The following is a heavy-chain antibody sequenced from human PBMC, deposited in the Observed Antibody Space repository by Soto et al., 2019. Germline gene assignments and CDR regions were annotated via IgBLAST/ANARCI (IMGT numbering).Heavy chain of an antibody. CDR1: GGSFSGYY. V-gene: IGHV4-34*01. D-gene: IGHD4-17*01. J-gene: IGHJ1*01. CDR2: INHSGST. CDR3: ARGRDYGDEYFQH. Sequence: KSSETLSLTCAVYGGSFSGYYWSWIRQPPGKGLEWIGEINHSGSTNYNPSLKSRVTISVDTSKNQFSLKLSSVTAADTAVYYCARGRDYGDEYFQHWGQGTLVTVSS.